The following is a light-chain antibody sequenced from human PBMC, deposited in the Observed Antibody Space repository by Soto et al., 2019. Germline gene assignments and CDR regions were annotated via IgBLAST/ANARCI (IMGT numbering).Light chain of an antibody. Sequence: EIVLTQSPGTLSLSTGKRFTLSCRASQSGTNSYLAWFQQKPGQAPRLLIFGALSRATGIPDRVSGSGAWTDFTLTSSRLEPEDFAVYYCQQYATSPWTFGQGTKVDIK. J-gene: IGKJ1*01. CDR2: GAL. CDR3: QQYATSPWT. V-gene: IGKV3-20*01. CDR1: QSGTNSY.